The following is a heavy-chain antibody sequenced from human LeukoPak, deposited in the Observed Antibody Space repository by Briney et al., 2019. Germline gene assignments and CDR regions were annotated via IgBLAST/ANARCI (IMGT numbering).Heavy chain of an antibody. V-gene: IGHV3-11*03. CDR1: GIPFSDFY. Sequence: KPGGSLRLSCVVAGIPFSDFYMDWIRQAPGKGLEWISYISSSSSYTDYAESVKGRFTISRDNAKSALYLQMNDLRVEDTAVYYCAAGTAADYWGQGTLVIVSS. CDR3: AAGTAADY. D-gene: IGHD6-25*01. CDR2: ISSSSSYT. J-gene: IGHJ4*02.